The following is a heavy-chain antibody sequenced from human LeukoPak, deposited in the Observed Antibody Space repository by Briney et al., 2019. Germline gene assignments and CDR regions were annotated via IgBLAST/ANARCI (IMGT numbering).Heavy chain of an antibody. CDR3: ARQGYDFWSGYFTVGFDP. D-gene: IGHD3-3*01. V-gene: IGHV4-39*01. Sequence: SETLSLTCTVSGRSISSSSYYWGWIPQPPGKGLEWIGRIYYSGSTYYNPSLKSRVTISVDTSKNQFSLKLSSVTAADTAVYYCARQGYDFWSGYFTVGFDPWGQGTLVTVSS. CDR1: GRSISSSSYY. J-gene: IGHJ5*02. CDR2: IYYSGST.